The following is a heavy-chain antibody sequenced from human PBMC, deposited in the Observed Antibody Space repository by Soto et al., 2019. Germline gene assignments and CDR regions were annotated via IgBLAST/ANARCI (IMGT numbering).Heavy chain of an antibody. CDR2: VNRSGSS. V-gene: IGHV4-34*01. Sequence: QVQLQQWGAGLLEPSATLSLTCVVYGGSFTGYFWSWIRQSPGTGLEWIGQVNRSGSSNYNPSLKRRATISVDTSKNESPLKLSSVTAADTAVYFSSRGPNWNDRRFDYWGLGTLVTVSS. CDR1: GGSFTGYF. CDR3: SRGPNWNDRRFDY. J-gene: IGHJ4*02. D-gene: IGHD1-1*01.